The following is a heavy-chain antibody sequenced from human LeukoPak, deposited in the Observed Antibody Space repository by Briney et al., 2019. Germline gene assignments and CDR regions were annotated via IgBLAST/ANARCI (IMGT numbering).Heavy chain of an antibody. Sequence: PSETLSLTCTVSGYSISSGYYWGWIRQPPGKGLEWIGSIYHSGSTYYNPSLKSRVTISVDTSKNHFSLKLSSVTAADTAVYYCARDYGDYENWFDPWGQGTLVTVSS. V-gene: IGHV4-38-2*02. CDR2: IYHSGST. J-gene: IGHJ5*02. CDR1: GYSISSGYY. D-gene: IGHD4-17*01. CDR3: ARDYGDYENWFDP.